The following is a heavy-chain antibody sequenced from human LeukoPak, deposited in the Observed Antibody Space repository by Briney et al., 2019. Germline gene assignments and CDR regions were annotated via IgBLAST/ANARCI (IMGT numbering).Heavy chain of an antibody. J-gene: IGHJ4*02. CDR1: GYTFTSYY. D-gene: IGHD3-3*01. CDR3: ARDRVRFLEWLSTPYYFDY. Sequence: ASVKVSCKASGYTFTSYYMHWVRQAPGQGLEWMGIINPSGGSTGYAQKFQGRVTMTRDTSTSTVYMELSSLRSEDTAVYYCARDRVRFLEWLSTPYYFDYWGQGTLVTVSS. CDR2: INPSGGST. V-gene: IGHV1-46*01.